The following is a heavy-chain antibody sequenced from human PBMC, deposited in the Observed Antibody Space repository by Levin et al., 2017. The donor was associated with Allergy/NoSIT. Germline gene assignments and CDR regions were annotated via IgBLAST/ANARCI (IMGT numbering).Heavy chain of an antibody. CDR1: GGSISSYY. J-gene: IGHJ5*02. D-gene: IGHD2-2*01. CDR3: AGMYCSSTSCYAGMGLNWLDP. V-gene: IGHV4-59*01. CDR2: IYYSGST. Sequence: SCTVSGGSISSYYWSWIRQPPGKGLEWIGCIYYSGSTNYNPSLKSRVTISVDTSKNQFSLKLRTVTASDTAAYYCAGMYCSSTSCYAGMGLNWLDPWGQGTLVTVSS.